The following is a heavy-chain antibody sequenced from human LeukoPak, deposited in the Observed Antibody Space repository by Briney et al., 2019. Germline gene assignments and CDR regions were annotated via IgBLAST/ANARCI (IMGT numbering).Heavy chain of an antibody. J-gene: IGHJ5*02. CDR2: IYHSGST. CDR3: ARGTTVTTNWFDP. D-gene: IGHD4-17*01. CDR1: GGSISSGGYS. V-gene: IGHV4-30-2*01. Sequence: SETLSLTCAVSGGSISSGGYSWSWIRQPPGKGLEWIGYIYHSGSTYYNPSFKSRVTISVDRSKNQFSLKLSSVTAADTAVYYCARGTTVTTNWFDPWGQGTLVTVSS.